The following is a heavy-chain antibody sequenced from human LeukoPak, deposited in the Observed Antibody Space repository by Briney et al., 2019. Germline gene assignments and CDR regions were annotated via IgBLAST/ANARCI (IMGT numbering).Heavy chain of an antibody. CDR3: ARHRGGWPNDAFDI. CDR2: ISYSGST. Sequence: SETLSLTCTVSGGSISSSSYYWGWIRQPPGEGLEWIGSISYSGSTYYNPSLKSRVTISADTSKNQFSLKLNSVTAADTAVYYCARHRGGWPNDAFDIWGQGTMVTVSS. V-gene: IGHV4-39*01. J-gene: IGHJ3*02. D-gene: IGHD6-19*01. CDR1: GGSISSSSYY.